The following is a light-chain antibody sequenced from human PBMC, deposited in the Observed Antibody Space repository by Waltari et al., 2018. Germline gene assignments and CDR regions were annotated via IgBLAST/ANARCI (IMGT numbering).Light chain of an antibody. CDR2: KDS. J-gene: IGLJ1*01. CDR3: QSADSSGTYV. Sequence: SYELTQPPSVSVSPGQTARLTCSGDALPNQYSYWYQQKPGQAPAPGIYKDSERPSGIPERFSGSSSGTTVTLTISGVQAEDEADYYCQSADSSGTYVFGTGTKVTVL. CDR1: ALPNQY. V-gene: IGLV3-25*03.